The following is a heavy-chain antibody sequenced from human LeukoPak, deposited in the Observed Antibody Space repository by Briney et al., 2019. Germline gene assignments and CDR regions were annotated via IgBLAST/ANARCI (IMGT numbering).Heavy chain of an antibody. Sequence: PGGSLRLSCAASGFTFDDYAMHWVRQAPGKGLEWVSLISWDGGSTYYADSVKGRFTISRDNSKNSLYLQINSLRAEDTALYYCAKDSFDLPFDYWGQGTLVTVSS. V-gene: IGHV3-43D*03. J-gene: IGHJ4*02. CDR1: GFTFDDYA. D-gene: IGHD3-9*01. CDR2: ISWDGGST. CDR3: AKDSFDLPFDY.